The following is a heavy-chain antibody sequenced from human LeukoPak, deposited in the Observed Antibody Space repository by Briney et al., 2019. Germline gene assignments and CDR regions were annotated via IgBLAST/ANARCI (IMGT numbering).Heavy chain of an antibody. CDR2: IWYDGSNK. J-gene: IGHJ4*02. CDR1: GFTFSSYG. CDR3: ARGKGVDY. Sequence: PGRSLRLSCAASGFTFSSYGMHWVRQAPGKGLEWVAVIWYDGSNKYYADSVKGRFTISRDSAKNSLYLQMSSLRAEDTAVYYCARGKGVDYWGQGTLVTVSS. V-gene: IGHV3-33*01. D-gene: IGHD3-16*01.